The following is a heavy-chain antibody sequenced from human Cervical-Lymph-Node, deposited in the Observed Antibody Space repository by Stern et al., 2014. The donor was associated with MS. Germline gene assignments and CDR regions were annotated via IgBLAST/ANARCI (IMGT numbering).Heavy chain of an antibody. V-gene: IGHV1-69*01. CDR3: ARDNDDNGMDV. Sequence: QVQLVESGAEVKKPGSSVKVSCTASGDTFIHFSISWVRQAPGQGLEWMGGIIPILGTTEYVQKYQGRVSISADESATTVYMELSSLRSEDTAVYYCARDNDDNGMDVWGQGTTVTVSS. D-gene: IGHD1-1*01. J-gene: IGHJ6*02. CDR1: GDTFIHFS. CDR2: IIPILGTT.